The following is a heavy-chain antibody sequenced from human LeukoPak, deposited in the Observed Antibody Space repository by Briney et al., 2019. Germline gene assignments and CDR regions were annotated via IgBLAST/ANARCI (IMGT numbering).Heavy chain of an antibody. CDR1: GGSFSGYY. CDR2: INHSGST. V-gene: IGHV4-34*01. CDR3: AGELLYYFDY. J-gene: IGHJ4*02. D-gene: IGHD1-26*01. Sequence: SETLSLTCAVYGGSFSGYYWSWIRQPPGKGLEWIGEINHSGSTNYNPSLKSRVTISVDTSKNQFSLKLSSVTATDTAVYYCAGELLYYFDYWGQGTLVTVSS.